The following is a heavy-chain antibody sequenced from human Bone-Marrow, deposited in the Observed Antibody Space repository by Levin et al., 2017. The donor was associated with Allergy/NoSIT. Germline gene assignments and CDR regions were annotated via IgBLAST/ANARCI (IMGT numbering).Heavy chain of an antibody. CDR1: GFLVSSNY. D-gene: IGHD4-11*01. Sequence: AGGSLRLSCTVSGFLVSSNYMSWVRQAPGKGLEWVSIIYADGRTYYADSAKGRFTISRDISKNIVYLQMNNLRVDDTALYYCASSSYSNSWFDGWGQGTRVTVSS. CDR3: ASSSYSNSWFDG. J-gene: IGHJ5*02. CDR2: IYADGRT. V-gene: IGHV3-53*01.